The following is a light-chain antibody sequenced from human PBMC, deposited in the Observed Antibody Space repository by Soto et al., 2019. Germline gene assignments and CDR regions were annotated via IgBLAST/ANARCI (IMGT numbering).Light chain of an antibody. J-gene: IGKJ5*01. CDR2: AAS. CDR1: QSISSW. Sequence: DIQMTQSPSTLSASVGDRVTITFRASQSISSWLAWYQQKPGKAPNVLVYAASSLQSGVPSRFTGSGSGTDCTLTISSLQPEDFATYFCQQSYTTPITLGQGTRLEIK. CDR3: QQSYTTPIT. V-gene: IGKV1-39*01.